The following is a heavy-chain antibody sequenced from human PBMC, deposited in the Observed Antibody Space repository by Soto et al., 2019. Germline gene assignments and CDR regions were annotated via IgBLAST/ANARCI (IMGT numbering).Heavy chain of an antibody. CDR2: ISAYNGNT. CDR1: GYTITSYG. CDR3: AREGQGSYVSDFDY. J-gene: IGHJ4*02. D-gene: IGHD2-15*01. Sequence: QVQLVQYGAEEKKPGASVKVSCRASGYTITSYGISRVRQAPGQGREWMGWISAYNGNTTYAQKLQGRVTMTTDTTTSTAYMELRSLRSDDSAWYYCAREGQGSYVSDFDYWGQGTLVSVSS. V-gene: IGHV1-18*01.